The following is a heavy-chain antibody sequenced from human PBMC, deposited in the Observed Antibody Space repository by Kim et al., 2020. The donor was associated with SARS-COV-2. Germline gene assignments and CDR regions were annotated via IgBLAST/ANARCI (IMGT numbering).Heavy chain of an antibody. J-gene: IGHJ6*02. CDR2: INHSRDI. V-gene: IGHV4-34*01. CDR3: TRGWAGVVPSPLLGLGPHYDYYAMDV. Sequence: SETLSLTCSVYGGSLTGYFWTWIRQPPGKGLEWIGEINHSRDIKYNPSLKSRVTISADTSKNQFSLRLISVSAADTAVYYCTRGWAGVVPSPLLGLGPHYDYYAMDVWGQGTTVTVSS. D-gene: IGHD3-10*01. CDR1: GGSLTGYF.